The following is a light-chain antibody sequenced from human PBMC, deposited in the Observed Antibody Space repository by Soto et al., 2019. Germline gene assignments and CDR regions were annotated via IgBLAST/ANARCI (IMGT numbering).Light chain of an antibody. J-gene: IGLJ2*01. CDR1: SSDVGGYNY. V-gene: IGLV2-14*01. CDR2: DVS. Sequence: QSALTQPASVSGSPGQSITISCTGTSSDVGGYNYVSWYQQHPGKAPKLMIYDVSNRPSGVSNRFSGSKSDNTASLTISGLQAEDEADYYCSSYRTSTLVFGGGTKVTVL. CDR3: SSYRTSTLV.